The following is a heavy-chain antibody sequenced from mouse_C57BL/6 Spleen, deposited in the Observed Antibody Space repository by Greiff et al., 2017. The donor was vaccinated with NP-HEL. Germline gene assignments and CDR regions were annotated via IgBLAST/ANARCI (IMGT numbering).Heavy chain of an antibody. J-gene: IGHJ4*01. D-gene: IGHD6-1*01. CDR2: IDPETGGT. CDR3: TNGLSLRMDY. V-gene: IGHV1-15*01. CDR1: GYTFTDYE. Sequence: QVQLQQSGAELVRPGASVTLSCKASGYTFTDYEMHWVKQTPVHGLEWIGAIDPETGGTAYNQKFKGKAILTADKSSSTAYMELRSLTSEDSAVYYWTNGLSLRMDYWGQGTSVTVSS.